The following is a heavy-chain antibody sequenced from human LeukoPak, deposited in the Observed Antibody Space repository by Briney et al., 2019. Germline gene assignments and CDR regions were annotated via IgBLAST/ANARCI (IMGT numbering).Heavy chain of an antibody. J-gene: IGHJ1*01. V-gene: IGHV3-7*01. Sequence: EGSLRLSCVGSGFSFSRSWMSWVRQAPGKGLEWVANMKEDGSEEHYLDSVKGRFTISRDNAQNSLYLQMNSLRDDDTAIYYCARDRYFPYWGQGTLVIVSS. CDR3: ARDRYFPY. CDR1: GFSFSRSW. CDR2: MKEDGSEE. D-gene: IGHD1-14*01.